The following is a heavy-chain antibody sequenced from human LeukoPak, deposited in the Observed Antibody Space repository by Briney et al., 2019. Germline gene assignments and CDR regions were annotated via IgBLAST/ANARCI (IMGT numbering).Heavy chain of an antibody. CDR1: GGTFSSYA. CDR2: IIPILGIA. V-gene: IGHV1-69*04. Sequence: SVKVSCKASGGTFSSYAISWVRQAPGQGLEWMGRIIPILGIANYAQKFQGRVTITADKSTSTAYMELSSLRSEDTAVYYCARGGDSVAGGDYYYYYGMDVWGQGTTVTVSS. D-gene: IGHD6-19*01. J-gene: IGHJ6*02. CDR3: ARGGDSVAGGDYYYYYGMDV.